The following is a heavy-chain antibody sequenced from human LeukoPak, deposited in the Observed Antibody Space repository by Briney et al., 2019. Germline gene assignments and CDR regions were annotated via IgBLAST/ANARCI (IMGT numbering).Heavy chain of an antibody. J-gene: IGHJ6*03. CDR2: INHSGST. Sequence: SETLSLTCAVYGGSFSGYYWSWICQPPGKGLEWIGEINHSGSTNYNPSLKSRVTISVDTSKNQFSLKLSSVTAADTAVYYCARGRGYCTNGVCYRGYYYYYMDVWGKGTTVTVSS. CDR3: ARGRGYCTNGVCYRGYYYYYMDV. V-gene: IGHV4-34*01. D-gene: IGHD2-8*01. CDR1: GGSFSGYY.